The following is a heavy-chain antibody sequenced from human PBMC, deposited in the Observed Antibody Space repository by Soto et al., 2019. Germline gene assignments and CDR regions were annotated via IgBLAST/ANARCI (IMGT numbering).Heavy chain of an antibody. CDR1: GGSFSGYY. CDR2: INHSGST. Sequence: PSETLSLTCAVYGGSFSGYYWIWIRQPPGKGLEWIGEINHSGSTNYNPSLKSRVTISVDTSKNQFSLKLSSVTAADTAVYYCARGRYYDFWSGYRRDYYGMDVWGQGTTVTVSS. D-gene: IGHD3-3*01. CDR3: ARGRYYDFWSGYRRDYYGMDV. J-gene: IGHJ6*02. V-gene: IGHV4-34*01.